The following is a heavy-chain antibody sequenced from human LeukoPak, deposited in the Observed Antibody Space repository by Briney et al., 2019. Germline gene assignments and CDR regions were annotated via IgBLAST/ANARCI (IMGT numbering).Heavy chain of an antibody. J-gene: IGHJ4*02. CDR1: GGSISSYY. V-gene: IGHV4-59*08. CDR3: ARFKGGGIDY. CDR2: IYYSGNT. Sequence: SETLSLICTVSGGSISSYYWSWIRQPPGKGPEWIGYIYYSGNTNYNPSLKSRVTISVDTSKNQFSLKLSSVTAADTAVYYCARFKGGGIDYWGQGTLVTVSS. D-gene: IGHD1-26*01.